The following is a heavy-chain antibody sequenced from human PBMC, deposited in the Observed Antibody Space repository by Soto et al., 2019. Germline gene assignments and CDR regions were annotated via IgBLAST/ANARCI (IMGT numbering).Heavy chain of an antibody. CDR3: ATQPLKVPLRFDY. J-gene: IGHJ4*02. CDR2: ISSSSGST. V-gene: IGHV3-23*01. Sequence: EVQLLESGGGLVQPGGSLRLSCAASGFTFSTYAMAWVRQAPGKGLEWVSSISSSSGSTFYAASVKGRFTISRDNSENTLSLQMNSLRVEDTAVYYCATQPLKVPLRFDYWGQGTLVTVSS. CDR1: GFTFSTYA. D-gene: IGHD5-18*01.